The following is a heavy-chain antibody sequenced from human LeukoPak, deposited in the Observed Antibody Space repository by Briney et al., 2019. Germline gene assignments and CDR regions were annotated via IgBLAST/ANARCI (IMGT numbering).Heavy chain of an antibody. CDR2: MNPNSGNT. CDR3: ARVYHDILTGYVCYMDV. D-gene: IGHD3-9*01. J-gene: IGHJ6*03. Sequence: ASVKVSCKAFGYTFTSYDINWVRQATGQGLEWMGWMNPNSGNTGYAQKFQGRVTMTRNTSISTAYMELSSLRSEDTAVYYCARVYHDILTGYVCYMDVWGKGTTVTVSS. V-gene: IGHV1-8*01. CDR1: GYTFTSYD.